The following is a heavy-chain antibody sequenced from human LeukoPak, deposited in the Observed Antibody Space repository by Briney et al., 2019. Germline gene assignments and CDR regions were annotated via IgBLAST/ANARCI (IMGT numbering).Heavy chain of an antibody. Sequence: PGGSLRLSCEASGFTFSNYSMNWVRQAPGKGLEWVSYIRSSSSTIYYADSVKGRFTISRDNAKNSLYLQMNSLRAEDTAVYYCARAKRNGFDIWGQRTMVTVSS. CDR2: IRSSSSTI. V-gene: IGHV3-48*01. CDR3: ARAKRNGFDI. J-gene: IGHJ3*02. CDR1: GFTFSNYS.